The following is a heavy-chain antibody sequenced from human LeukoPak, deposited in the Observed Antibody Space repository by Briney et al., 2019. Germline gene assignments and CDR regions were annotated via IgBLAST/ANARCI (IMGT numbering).Heavy chain of an antibody. Sequence: GGSLRLSCAASWFPFSSYWMHLGRQAPGEGPLLVSHLNGDGISTNYADAVKGRFTISRDNAKNTLYLQMNSLRAEDTAVYYCAEAASVRGVSYWGQGTLVTVSS. CDR1: WFPFSSYW. CDR3: AEAASVRGVSY. D-gene: IGHD3-10*01. CDR2: LNGDGIST. J-gene: IGHJ4*02. V-gene: IGHV3-74*01.